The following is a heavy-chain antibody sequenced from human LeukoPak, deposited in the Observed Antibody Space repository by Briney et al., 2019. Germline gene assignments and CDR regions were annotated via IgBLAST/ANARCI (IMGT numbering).Heavy chain of an antibody. D-gene: IGHD5-18*01. J-gene: IGHJ3*02. CDR1: GYTFTSYG. V-gene: IGHV1-2*02. Sequence: ASVKVSCKASGYTFTSYGISWVRQAPGQGLEWMGWINPNSGGTNYAQKFQGRVTMTRDTSISTAYMELSRLRSDDTAVYYCARSYTARSAFDIWGQGTMVTVSS. CDR3: ARSYTARSAFDI. CDR2: INPNSGGT.